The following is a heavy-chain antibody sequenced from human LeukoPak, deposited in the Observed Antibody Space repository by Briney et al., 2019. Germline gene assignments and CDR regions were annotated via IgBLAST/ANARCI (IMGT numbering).Heavy chain of an antibody. J-gene: IGHJ6*03. CDR3: ARLGSTLVYYYYMDV. CDR2: IYYSGST. Sequence: SETLSLTCTVSGGSISSSSYYWGWIRQPPGKGLEWSGSIYYSGSTYYNPSLKSRVTISVDTSKNQFSLKLSSVTAADTAVYYCARLGSTLVYYYYMDVWGKGTTVTVSS. V-gene: IGHV4-39*01. CDR1: GGSISSSSYY. D-gene: IGHD5/OR15-5a*01.